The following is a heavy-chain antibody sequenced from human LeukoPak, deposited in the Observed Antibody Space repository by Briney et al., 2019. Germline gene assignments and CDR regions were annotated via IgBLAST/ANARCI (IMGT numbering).Heavy chain of an antibody. CDR2: IYYSGST. D-gene: IGHD4-17*01. Sequence: QSSETLSLTCTVSGGSISSYYWRWIRQPPGKTLEWIGYIYYSGSTNYNPSLKSRVTISVDTSKNQCSLKLSSVTAADTAVYYCARAMTTVTPIDYWGQGTLVTVSS. CDR1: GGSISSYY. J-gene: IGHJ4*02. CDR3: ARAMTTVTPIDY. V-gene: IGHV4-59*01.